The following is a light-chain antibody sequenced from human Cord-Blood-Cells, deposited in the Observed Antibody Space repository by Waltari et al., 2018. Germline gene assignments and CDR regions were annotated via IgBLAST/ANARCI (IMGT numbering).Light chain of an antibody. J-gene: IGLJ1*01. CDR2: GKN. CDR1: SLRSYY. CDR3: NSRDSSGNHLV. Sequence: SSELTQDPAVSVALGQTVRITCQGDSLRSYYASWDRQNPGQAPLRVIYGKNNRPSGIPDRFSGSSSRNTASLTIPGAQAEDEADYDCNSRDSSGNHLVFGTGTKVTVL. V-gene: IGLV3-19*01.